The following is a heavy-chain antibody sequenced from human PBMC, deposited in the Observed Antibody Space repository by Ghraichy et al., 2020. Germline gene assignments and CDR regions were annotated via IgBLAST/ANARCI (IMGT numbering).Heavy chain of an antibody. J-gene: IGHJ4*02. Sequence: SETLSLTCTVSGGSISSSSYYWGWIRQPPGKGLEWIGSIYYSGSTYYNPSLKSRVTISVDTSKNQFSLKLSSVTAADTAVYYCARHRGSQKFWKYGDRIDYWGQGTLVTVSS. CDR3: ARHRGSQKFWKYGDRIDY. CDR1: GGSISSSSYY. CDR2: IYYSGST. V-gene: IGHV4-39*01. D-gene: IGHD4-17*01.